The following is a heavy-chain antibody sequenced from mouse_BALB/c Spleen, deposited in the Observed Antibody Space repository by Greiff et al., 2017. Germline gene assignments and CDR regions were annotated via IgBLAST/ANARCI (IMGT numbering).Heavy chain of an antibody. CDR1: GFTFSSFG. CDR3: AKDTVGDWYFDV. J-gene: IGHJ1*01. Sequence: EVMLVESGGGLVQPGGSRKLSCAASGFTFSSFGMHWVRQAPEKGLEWVAYISSGSSTIYYADTVKGRFTISRDNPKNTLFLQMTSLRSEDTAMYYCAKDTVGDWYFDVWGAGTTVTVSS. D-gene: IGHD1-1*01. CDR2: ISSGSSTI. V-gene: IGHV5-17*02.